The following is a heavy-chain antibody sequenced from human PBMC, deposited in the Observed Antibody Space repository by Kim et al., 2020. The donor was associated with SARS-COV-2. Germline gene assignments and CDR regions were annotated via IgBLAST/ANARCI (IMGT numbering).Heavy chain of an antibody. CDR1: GFTFSSYS. D-gene: IGHD4-17*01. CDR3: ARDEGLDGDPFRSDDY. Sequence: GGSLRLSCAASGFTFSSYSMNWVRQAPGKGLEWVSYISSSSSTIYYADSVKGRFTISRDNAKNSLYLQMNSLRDEDTAVYYCARDEGLDGDPFRSDDYWGQGTLVTVSS. CDR2: ISSSSSTI. V-gene: IGHV3-48*02. J-gene: IGHJ4*02.